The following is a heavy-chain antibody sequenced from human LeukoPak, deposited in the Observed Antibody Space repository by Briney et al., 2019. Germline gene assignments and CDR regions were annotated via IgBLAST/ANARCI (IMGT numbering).Heavy chain of an antibody. V-gene: IGHV3-15*01. CDR2: IKSKTDGGTT. J-gene: IGHJ4*02. D-gene: IGHD3-22*01. CDR3: TTDRITMIVVVSY. CDR1: GFTFSNAW. Sequence: GGSPRLSCAASGFTFSNAWMSWVRQAPGKGLEWVGRIKSKTDGGTTDYAAPVKGRFTISRDDSKNTLYLQMNSLKTEDTAVYYCTTDRITMIVVVSYWGQGTLVTVSS.